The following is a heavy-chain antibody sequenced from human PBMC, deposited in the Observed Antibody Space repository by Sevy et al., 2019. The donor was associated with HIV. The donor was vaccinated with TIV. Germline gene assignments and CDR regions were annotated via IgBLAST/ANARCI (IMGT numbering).Heavy chain of an antibody. D-gene: IGHD1-26*01. CDR2: IIPIFGTA. V-gene: IGHV1-69*13. J-gene: IGHJ3*02. Sequence: ASVKVSCKASGGTFGSYAISWVRQAPGQGLEWMGGIIPIFGTANYAQKFQGRVTITADESTSTAYMELSSLRSEDTAVYYCARGAVVGATEGYPFDIWGQGTMVTVS. CDR1: GGTFGSYA. CDR3: ARGAVVGATEGYPFDI.